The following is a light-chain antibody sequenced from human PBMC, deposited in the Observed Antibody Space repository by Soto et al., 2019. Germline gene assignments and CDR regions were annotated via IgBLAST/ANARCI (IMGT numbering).Light chain of an antibody. CDR3: QQYSTLPHT. Sequence: SVWTQSPGPLSLSPGERATLSCRASQSVTNRYFAWYQQRPGQAPRLLIYGISNRATGIPDRFSGSGSGTDFTLTISRLEPEDFVVYYCQQYSTLPHTFGQGTKLEVK. CDR2: GIS. CDR1: QSVTNRY. V-gene: IGKV3-20*01. J-gene: IGKJ2*01.